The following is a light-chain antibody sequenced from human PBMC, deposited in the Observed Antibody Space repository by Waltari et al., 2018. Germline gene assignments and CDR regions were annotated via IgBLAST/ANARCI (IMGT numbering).Light chain of an antibody. CDR1: SSNIGATFD. J-gene: IGLJ3*02. V-gene: IGLV1-40*01. CDR2: GNT. Sequence: QSVLTQPPSVSGAPGQRVTISCTGSSSNIGATFDVHWYQRLPGTAPKLLIYGNTNRPSGVPDRFSGSKSGTSASLAITGLQAEDEADYYCQSYDSSLSNWVFGGGTKLTVL. CDR3: QSYDSSLSNWV.